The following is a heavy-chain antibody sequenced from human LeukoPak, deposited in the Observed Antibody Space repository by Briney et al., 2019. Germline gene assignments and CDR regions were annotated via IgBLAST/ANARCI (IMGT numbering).Heavy chain of an antibody. Sequence: ASVKVSCKASGYTFTSYAIHWVRQAPGQRLEWMGRIDPNTGGTKSAKNFQGRVTMTRDTSISTAYMALSGLRSDDTAVYYCASLYDIVGTTVDYWGQGTLVTVSS. CDR2: IDPNTGGT. J-gene: IGHJ4*02. D-gene: IGHD1-26*01. CDR1: GYTFTSYA. CDR3: ASLYDIVGTTVDY. V-gene: IGHV1-2*06.